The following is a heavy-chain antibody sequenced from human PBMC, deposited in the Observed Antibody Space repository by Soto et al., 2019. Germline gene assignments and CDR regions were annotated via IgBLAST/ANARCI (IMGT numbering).Heavy chain of an antibody. Sequence: EVELLESGGGLVHPGGSLRLSCVASGFTFKNYDMRWIRQAPGKGLEWVTGISGSGGVTYYADSVKGRFTISRDNSKNTLYLQMNSLRAEDTAIYYCAKNRQFRSYYESAGYCDNCGQGTLVTVSS. V-gene: IGHV3-23*01. J-gene: IGHJ4*02. CDR1: GFTFKNYD. CDR2: ISGSGGVT. CDR3: AKNRQFRSYYESAGYCDN. D-gene: IGHD3-10*01.